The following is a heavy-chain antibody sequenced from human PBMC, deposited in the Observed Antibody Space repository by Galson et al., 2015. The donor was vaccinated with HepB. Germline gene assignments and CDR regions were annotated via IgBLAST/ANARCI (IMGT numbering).Heavy chain of an antibody. V-gene: IGHV3-30*18. D-gene: IGHD2-21*01. Sequence: SLRLSCAASRFTFTRYGMHWVRQAPGKGLEWLAFISNAGSVKHNANSVKGRLTISRDNSQNTLDLQMNSLRPEDTAVYYCAKDSIASSGAGWGMDVWGQGTTVTVSS. CDR2: ISNAGSVK. J-gene: IGHJ6*02. CDR1: RFTFTRYG. CDR3: AKDSIASSGAGWGMDV.